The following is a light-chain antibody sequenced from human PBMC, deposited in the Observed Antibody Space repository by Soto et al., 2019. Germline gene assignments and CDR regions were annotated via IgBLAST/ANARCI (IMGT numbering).Light chain of an antibody. Sequence: DIQMTQSPSTLSASVGDRVTITCRASQSISSWLAWYQQKPGKAPKLLIYDASSLESGVPSRFSGSGSGTEFTLKIRSLQPDDFATYYCQQYNSYSETFGQGTKVDIK. V-gene: IGKV1-5*01. J-gene: IGKJ1*01. CDR3: QQYNSYSET. CDR1: QSISSW. CDR2: DAS.